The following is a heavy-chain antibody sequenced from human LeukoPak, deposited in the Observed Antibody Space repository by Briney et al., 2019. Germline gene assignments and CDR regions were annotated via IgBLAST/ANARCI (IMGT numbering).Heavy chain of an antibody. CDR1: GFTSSSYA. CDR3: ARQHSSSAFDY. J-gene: IGHJ4*02. D-gene: IGHD6-6*01. V-gene: IGHV3-23*01. Sequence: GGSLRLSCAASGFTSSSYAMSWVRQAPGKGLEWVSAISGSGGSTYYADPVKGRFTISRDNSKNTLYLQMNSLRAEDAAVYYCARQHSSSAFDYWGQGALVTVSS. CDR2: ISGSGGST.